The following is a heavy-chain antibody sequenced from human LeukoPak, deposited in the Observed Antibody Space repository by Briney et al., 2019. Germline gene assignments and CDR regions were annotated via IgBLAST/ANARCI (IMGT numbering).Heavy chain of an antibody. J-gene: IGHJ3*02. V-gene: IGHV3-9*01. CDR2: ISWNSGSI. D-gene: IGHD3-9*01. CDR1: GFTFDDXA. CDR3: AKDSDYYDIGDAFDI. Sequence: SXXLSCAASGFTFDDXAMHWVRXAPGKXLEGVSGISWNSGSIGYADSVKGRFTISRDNAKNSLYLQMNSLRAEDTALYYCAKDSDYYDIGDAFDIWGQGTMVTVSS.